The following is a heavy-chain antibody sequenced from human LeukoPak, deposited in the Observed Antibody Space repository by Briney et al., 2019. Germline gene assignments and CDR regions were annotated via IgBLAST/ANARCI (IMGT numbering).Heavy chain of an antibody. D-gene: IGHD3-10*01. CDR2: ISYSGST. CDR1: GSSLSSYC. J-gene: IGHJ4*02. CDR3: AGLTGDY. V-gene: IGHV4-59*01. Sequence: SETLSLTCTVPGSSLSSYCWSWIRQPPGKGLEWIGCISYSGSTNYNPSLKSRVTISIDTSENQFSLKLSSVTAADTAVYFCAGLTGDYWGQGTLVTVSS.